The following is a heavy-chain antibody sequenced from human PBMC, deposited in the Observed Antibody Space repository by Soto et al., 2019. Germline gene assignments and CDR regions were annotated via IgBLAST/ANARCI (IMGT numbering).Heavy chain of an antibody. V-gene: IGHV3-30-3*01. CDR1: GFTFSSYA. D-gene: IGHD5-12*01. Sequence: QVQLVESGGGVVQPGRSLRLSCAASGFTFSSYAMHWVRQAPGKGLEWVAVISYDGSNKYYADSVKGRFTISRDNSKNTLYLQMNSLRAEDTAVYYCARDFEMATICATPTQYGMHVWGQWTTVTVSS. CDR2: ISYDGSNK. CDR3: ARDFEMATICATPTQYGMHV. J-gene: IGHJ6*02.